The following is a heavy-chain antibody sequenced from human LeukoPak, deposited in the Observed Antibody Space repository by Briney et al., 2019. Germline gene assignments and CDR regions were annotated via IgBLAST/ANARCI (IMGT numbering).Heavy chain of an antibody. Sequence: SETLSLTCAVYGGSFSGYYWSWIRQPPGKGLEWIGEMNHSGSTNYNPSLKSRVTISVDTSKNQFSLRLSSVTAADTAVYYCARLTKNDSGTYRFGKKKRGYMDVWGKGTTVTISS. CDR3: ARLTKNDSGTYRFGKKKRGYMDV. V-gene: IGHV4-34*01. D-gene: IGHD3-10*01. CDR1: GGSFSGYY. CDR2: MNHSGST. J-gene: IGHJ6*03.